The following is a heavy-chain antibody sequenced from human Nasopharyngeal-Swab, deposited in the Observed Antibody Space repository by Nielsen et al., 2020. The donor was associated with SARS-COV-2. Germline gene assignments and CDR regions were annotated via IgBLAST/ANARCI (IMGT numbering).Heavy chain of an antibody. Sequence: SETLSLTCTVSGGSISSYYWSWIRQPPGKGLEWIGYIYYSGRTNYNPYLKSRVTISVDTSKNQFSLKLSSVNAADTAVYYCARAWNDSAFDIWGQGTMVTVSS. CDR1: GGSISSYY. CDR3: ARAWNDSAFDI. D-gene: IGHD1-1*01. J-gene: IGHJ3*02. V-gene: IGHV4-59*01. CDR2: IYYSGRT.